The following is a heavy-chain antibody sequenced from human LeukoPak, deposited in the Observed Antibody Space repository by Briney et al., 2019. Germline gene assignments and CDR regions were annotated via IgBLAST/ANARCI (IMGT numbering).Heavy chain of an antibody. CDR2: ISSSGSHI. CDR3: ARHSAGPFDY. D-gene: IGHD6-13*01. J-gene: IGHJ4*02. CDR1: GFTFSSYN. Sequence: KSGGSLRLSCAASGFTFSSYNMNWVRQAPGKGLEWVSSISSSGSHIYYTDSIKGRFTISRDNAKNSLYLQLNSLRAEDTAVYYCARHSAGPFDYWGQGTLVTVSS. V-gene: IGHV3-21*01.